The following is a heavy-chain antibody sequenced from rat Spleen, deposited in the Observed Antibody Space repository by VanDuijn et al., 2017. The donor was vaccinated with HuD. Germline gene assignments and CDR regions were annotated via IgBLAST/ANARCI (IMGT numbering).Heavy chain of an antibody. CDR2: ISPSGGST. Sequence: EVQLVESGGGLVQPGRSLKLSCAASGFTFSNYGMHWIRQAPTKGLEWVASISPSGGSTYYRDSVKGRSTISRDNAKSTLYLQMDSLRSEDTATYYCARRHYGYTDYFDYWGQGVMVTVSS. CDR3: ARRHYGYTDYFDY. CDR1: GFTFSNYG. V-gene: IGHV5-19*01. J-gene: IGHJ2*01. D-gene: IGHD1-9*01.